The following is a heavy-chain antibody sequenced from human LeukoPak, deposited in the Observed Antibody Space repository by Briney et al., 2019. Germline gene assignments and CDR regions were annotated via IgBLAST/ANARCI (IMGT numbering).Heavy chain of an antibody. Sequence: ASVKVSCKASGYTFTSYYMHWVRQAPGQGLEWMGIINPSGGSTSYAQKFQGRVTMTRDTSTSTVYMELSSLRSEDTAVCYCASGGGIYYFDYWGQGTLVTVSS. CDR3: ASGGGIYYFDY. J-gene: IGHJ4*02. CDR1: GYTFTSYY. CDR2: INPSGGST. D-gene: IGHD2-15*01. V-gene: IGHV1-46*03.